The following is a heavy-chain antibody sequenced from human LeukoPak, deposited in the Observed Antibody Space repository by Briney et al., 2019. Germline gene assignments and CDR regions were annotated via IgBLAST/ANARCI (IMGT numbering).Heavy chain of an antibody. CDR2: IYHRGTT. CDR1: GDSISSNDW. J-gene: IGHJ4*02. Sequence: PSETLSLTCAVSGDSISSNDWWSWVRQPPGKGLEWIGEIYHRGTTNYSPSLKSRVTISVDKSKNQFSLKLTSVTAADTAVYYCVRVQTSSGYYTYFDNWGQGTLVTVSS. D-gene: IGHD3-22*01. V-gene: IGHV4-4*02. CDR3: VRVQTSSGYYTYFDN.